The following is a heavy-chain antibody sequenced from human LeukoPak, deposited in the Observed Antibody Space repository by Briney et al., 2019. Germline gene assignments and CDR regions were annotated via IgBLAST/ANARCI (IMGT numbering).Heavy chain of an antibody. CDR1: GGSISSSNW. V-gene: IGHV4-4*02. Sequence: SGTLSLTCAVSGGSISSSNWWSWVRQPPGKGLEWIGEIYHSGSTNYNPSLKSRVTISVDKSKNQFSLKLSSVTAADTAVYYCARDNVEPASDAFGIWGQGTMVTVSS. D-gene: IGHD2-2*01. J-gene: IGHJ3*02. CDR3: ARDNVEPASDAFGI. CDR2: IYHSGST.